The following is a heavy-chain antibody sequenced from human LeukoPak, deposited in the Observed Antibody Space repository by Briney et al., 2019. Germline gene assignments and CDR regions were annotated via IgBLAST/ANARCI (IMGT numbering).Heavy chain of an antibody. J-gene: IGHJ5*02. CDR3: ARGPLVRLPSSFDP. D-gene: IGHD3-16*02. CDR1: GYTFTSYD. CDR2: MNPNSGNT. V-gene: IGHV1-8*01. Sequence: ASVKVSCKASGYTFTSYDINWVRQATGQGLEWMGWMNPNSGNTGSAQRFQGRVTMTRDTSRSTAYMELRSLTSEDTAVYYCARGPLVRLPSSFDPWGQGTLVSVSS.